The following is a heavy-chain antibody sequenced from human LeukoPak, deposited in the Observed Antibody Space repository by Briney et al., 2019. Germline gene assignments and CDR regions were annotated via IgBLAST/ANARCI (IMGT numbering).Heavy chain of an antibody. D-gene: IGHD5-18*01. CDR1: GYTFTSYG. CDR2: ISAYNGNT. Sequence: ASVKVSCKAPGYTFTSYGISWVRQAPGQGLEWMGWISAYNGNTNYAQKLQGRVTMTTDTSTSTAYMELRSLRSDDTAVYYCARDRAYSYGQPSGYYYYYGMDVWGQGTTVTVSS. V-gene: IGHV1-18*01. CDR3: ARDRAYSYGQPSGYYYYYGMDV. J-gene: IGHJ6*02.